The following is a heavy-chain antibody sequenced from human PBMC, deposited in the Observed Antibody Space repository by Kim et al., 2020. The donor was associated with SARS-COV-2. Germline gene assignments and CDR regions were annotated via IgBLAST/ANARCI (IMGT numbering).Heavy chain of an antibody. D-gene: IGHD3-22*01. CDR2: ISSSSSYI. Sequence: GGSLRLSCAASGFTFSSYSMNWVRQAPGKGLEWVSSISSSSSYIYYADSVKGRFTISRDNAKNSLYLQMNSLRAEDTAVYYCARDSSGYYPTNDYWGQGTVVTVSS. CDR1: GFTFSSYS. CDR3: ARDSSGYYPTNDY. J-gene: IGHJ4*02. V-gene: IGHV3-21*01.